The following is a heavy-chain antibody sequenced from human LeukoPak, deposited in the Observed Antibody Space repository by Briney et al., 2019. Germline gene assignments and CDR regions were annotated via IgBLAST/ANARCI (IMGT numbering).Heavy chain of an antibody. D-gene: IGHD1-14*01. J-gene: IGHJ6*02. Sequence: PGGSLRISCAASGFSFSSYAMSWVRQAPGEGLEWVSGLSDSGGNTIYADSVKGRFTISRDNSKNTLYLQMNSLRAEDTAVYYCARVPDWDYGMDVWGQGTTVTVSS. V-gene: IGHV3-23*01. CDR1: GFSFSSYA. CDR3: ARVPDWDYGMDV. CDR2: LSDSGGNT.